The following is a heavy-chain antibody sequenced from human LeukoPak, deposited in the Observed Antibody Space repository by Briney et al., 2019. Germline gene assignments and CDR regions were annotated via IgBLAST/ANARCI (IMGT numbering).Heavy chain of an antibody. Sequence: GGSLRLSCAGSGFTSSQNDMHWVRQTTERGLEWVSAINMEGASFYSASGKGRFSISRENAKYALYLQRNSLGAEDRAVYFGNRAPPVPGSWYYDLRGRGTHVTVSS. CDR1: GFTSSQND. V-gene: IGHV3-13*01. CDR2: INMEGAS. D-gene: IGHD3-10*01. J-gene: IGHJ2*01. CDR3: NRAPPVPGSWYYDL.